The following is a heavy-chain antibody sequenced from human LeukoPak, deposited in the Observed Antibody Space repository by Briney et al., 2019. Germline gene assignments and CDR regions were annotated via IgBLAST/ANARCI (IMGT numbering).Heavy chain of an antibody. D-gene: IGHD2-2*01. V-gene: IGHV3-23*01. Sequence: PGGSLRLSCAASGFTFDDYGMSWVRQAPGKGLEWVSAISGSGGSTYYADSVKGRFTISRDNSKNTLYLQMNSLRAGDTAVYYCAKDAPVNIVVVPAANSWGQGTLVTVSS. J-gene: IGHJ4*02. CDR1: GFTFDDYG. CDR3: AKDAPVNIVVVPAANS. CDR2: ISGSGGST.